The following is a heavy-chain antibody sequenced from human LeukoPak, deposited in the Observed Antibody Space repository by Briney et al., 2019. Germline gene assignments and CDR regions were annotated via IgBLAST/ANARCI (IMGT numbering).Heavy chain of an antibody. CDR3: ARTATDDYFDY. J-gene: IGHJ4*02. V-gene: IGHV4-59*08. CDR1: GGSISSYY. Sequence: SETLSLTCTVSGGSISSYYWSWIRQPPGKGLEWIAYIYYSGSTNYNPSLKSRVTISVDTSKNQFSLKLSSVTAADTAVYYCARTATDDYFDYWGQGTLVTVSS. CDR2: IYYSGST.